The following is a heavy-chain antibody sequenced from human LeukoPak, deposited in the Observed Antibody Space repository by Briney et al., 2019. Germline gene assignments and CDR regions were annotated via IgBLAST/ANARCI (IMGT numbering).Heavy chain of an antibody. J-gene: IGHJ3*02. CDR3: SREVVFGVAVDAFDI. CDR1: GGSFSGYY. CDR2: INHSGST. V-gene: IGHV4-34*01. Sequence: PSETLSLTCAVYGGSFSGYYWSWIRQPPGKGLGWIGEINHSGSTNYNPSLKSRVTISVDTSKNQFSLNLNSVTAADTAVYYCSREVVFGVAVDAFDIWGQGTVVTVSS. D-gene: IGHD3-3*01.